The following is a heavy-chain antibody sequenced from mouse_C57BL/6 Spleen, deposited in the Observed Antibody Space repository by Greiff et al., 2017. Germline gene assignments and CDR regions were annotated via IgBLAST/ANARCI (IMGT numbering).Heavy chain of an antibody. V-gene: IGHV2-3*01. CDR1: GFSLTSYG. Sequence: VKLMVSGPGLVAPSQSLSITCTVSGFSLTSYGVSWVRQPPGKGLEWLGVIWGDGSTNYHSALISRLSISKDNSKSQVFLKLNILQPDDTATYYCARVIYDGYYEFAYWGQGTLVTVSA. J-gene: IGHJ3*01. CDR2: IWGDGST. CDR3: ARVIYDGYYEFAY. D-gene: IGHD2-3*01.